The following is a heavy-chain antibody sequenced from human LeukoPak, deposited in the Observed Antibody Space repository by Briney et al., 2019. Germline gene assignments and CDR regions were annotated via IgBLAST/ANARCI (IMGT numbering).Heavy chain of an antibody. CDR2: IYYSGST. CDR1: GGSISSYY. V-gene: IGHV4-59*01. Sequence: PSGTLSLTCTVSGGSISSYYWSWIRQPPGKGLEWIGYIYYSGSTNYNPSLKSRVTISVDTSKNQFSLKLSSVTAADTAVYYCARASPGKYAFDIWGQGTMVTVSS. CDR3: ARASPGKYAFDI. J-gene: IGHJ3*02.